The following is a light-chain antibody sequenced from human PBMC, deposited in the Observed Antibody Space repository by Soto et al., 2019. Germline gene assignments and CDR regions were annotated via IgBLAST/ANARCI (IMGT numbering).Light chain of an antibody. CDR3: SSYEGSSIYV. CDR2: EVS. Sequence: QSVLTQPASASGSPGQSITISCTGTSSDIGSYNLVSWYQQHPGKAPKLMIYEVSKRPSGVSNRFSGSKSGNTASLTISGLQAEDEADYYCSSYEGSSIYVFGTRTKVTVL. CDR1: SSDIGSYNL. J-gene: IGLJ1*01. V-gene: IGLV2-23*02.